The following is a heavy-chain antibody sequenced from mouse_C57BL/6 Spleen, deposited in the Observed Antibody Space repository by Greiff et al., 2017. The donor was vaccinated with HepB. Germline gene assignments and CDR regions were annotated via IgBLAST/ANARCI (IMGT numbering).Heavy chain of an antibody. J-gene: IGHJ1*03. CDR2: ISDGGSYT. Sequence: EVQGVESGGGLVKPGGSLKLSCAASGFTFSSYAMSWVRQTPEKRLEWVATISDGGSYTYYPDNVKGRFTISRDNAKNHLYLQMSHLKSEDTAMYYCARDTTGVLHWYFDVWGTGTTVTVSS. CDR3: ARDTTGVLHWYFDV. D-gene: IGHD1-1*01. CDR1: GFTFSSYA. V-gene: IGHV5-4*01.